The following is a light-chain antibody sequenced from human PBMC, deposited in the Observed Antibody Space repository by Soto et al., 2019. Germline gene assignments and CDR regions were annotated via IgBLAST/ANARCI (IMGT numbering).Light chain of an antibody. CDR3: QQRSNWPPRT. V-gene: IGKV3-11*01. J-gene: IGKJ2*01. CDR2: DAS. Sequence: EIVLTQSPDTLSLSPGERATLSCRASQSVSTYLAWYQQKPGQAPRLLIYDASNRATGIPGRFSGSGSGTDFTLTISSLEPEDFAVYYCQQRSNWPPRTFGQGTKLEIK. CDR1: QSVSTY.